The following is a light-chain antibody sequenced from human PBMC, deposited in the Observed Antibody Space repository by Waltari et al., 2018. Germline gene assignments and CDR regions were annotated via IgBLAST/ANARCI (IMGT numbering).Light chain of an antibody. CDR2: DVS. CDR3: GSYTASDTWV. Sequence: QSALTQPASVSGSPGQSITISCTGTLTDVGAYDFVSCYQHHPGKAPKLIIYDVSARPSGVSNRFSGSRSANTASLAISGLQAEDEAHYYCGSYTASDTWVFGGGTQVTVL. V-gene: IGLV2-14*01. CDR1: LTDVGAYDF. J-gene: IGLJ3*02.